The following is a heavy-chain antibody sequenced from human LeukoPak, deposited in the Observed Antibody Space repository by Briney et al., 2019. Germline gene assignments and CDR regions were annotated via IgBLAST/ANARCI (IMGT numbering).Heavy chain of an antibody. V-gene: IGHV1-8*03. J-gene: IGHJ4*02. D-gene: IGHD3-3*01. CDR3: AGLWSGYYFDY. Sequence: ASVKVSCKASGYTFTSYDINWVRQAPGQGLEWMGWMNPNSGNTGYAQKFQGRVTITRNTSISTAYMELSSLRSKDTAVYYCAGLWSGYYFDYWGQGTLVTVSS. CDR1: GYTFTSYD. CDR2: MNPNSGNT.